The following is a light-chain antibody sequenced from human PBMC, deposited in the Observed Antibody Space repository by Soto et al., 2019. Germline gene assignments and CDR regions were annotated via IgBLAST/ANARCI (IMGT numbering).Light chain of an antibody. J-gene: IGLJ2*01. CDR1: SSDVGGYNY. Sequence: QSALTQPASVSGSPGQSITISCTGTSSDVGGYNYVSWYQQHPGKAPKLLIYGGNNRPSGVSNRFSGSKSGNTASLTISGLQAEDEADYYCSSYTRSSTVIFGGGTKVTVL. V-gene: IGLV2-14*01. CDR3: SSYTRSSTVI. CDR2: GGN.